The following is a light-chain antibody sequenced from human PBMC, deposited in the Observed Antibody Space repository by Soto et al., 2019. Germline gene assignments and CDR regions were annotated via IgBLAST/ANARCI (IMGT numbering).Light chain of an antibody. CDR2: SDN. CDR1: SSNIGSFYD. Sequence: QSVLTQPPTVSGAPGQRVTIPCTGSSSNIGSFYDVHWYQQLPGTVPKLLIYSDNNRPSGVPDRFSGSKSGTAASLAITGLQAEDEADYHCQSYDNSLNHVVFGGGTKVTVL. J-gene: IGLJ2*01. V-gene: IGLV1-40*01. CDR3: QSYDNSLNHVV.